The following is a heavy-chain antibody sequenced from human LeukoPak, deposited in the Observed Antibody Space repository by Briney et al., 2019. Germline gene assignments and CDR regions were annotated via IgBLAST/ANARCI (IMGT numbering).Heavy chain of an antibody. D-gene: IGHD2/OR15-2a*01. Sequence: ASVKVSCKASGYTFTGYYMHWVRQAPGQGLEWMGWINPDSGGTNFAQKFQGRVTMTRDTSISTAYMELSRLRSDDTAVYYCARDTTLGAFDIWGQGTMVTVSS. V-gene: IGHV1-2*02. J-gene: IGHJ3*02. CDR2: INPDSGGT. CDR3: ARDTTLGAFDI. CDR1: GYTFTGYY.